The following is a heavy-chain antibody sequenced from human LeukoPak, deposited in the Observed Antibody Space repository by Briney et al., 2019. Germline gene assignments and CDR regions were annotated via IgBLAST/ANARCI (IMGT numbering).Heavy chain of an antibody. Sequence: PSETLSLTCTVSGGSISSYYWSWIRQPPGKGLKWIGNIYYSGYTTYSPSLRSRVTISVDTSKNQFSLKLSSVTAADTAVYYCARGGVVTLTVFDYWGQGTLVTVSS. CDR3: ARGGVVTLTVFDY. CDR1: GGSISSYY. D-gene: IGHD4-23*01. V-gene: IGHV4-59*01. CDR2: IYYSGYT. J-gene: IGHJ4*02.